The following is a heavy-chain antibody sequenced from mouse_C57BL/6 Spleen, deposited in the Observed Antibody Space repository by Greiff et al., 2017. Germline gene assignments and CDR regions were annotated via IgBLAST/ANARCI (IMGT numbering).Heavy chain of an antibody. J-gene: IGHJ3*01. Sequence: EVKLVESGPGMVKPSQSLSLTCTVTGYSITSGYDWHWIRHFPGNKLEWMGYISYSGSTNYNPSLNSRISITHDTSKNHFFLKLNSVTTEDTATYYCARAGDGYYAWFAYWGQGTLVTVSA. CDR1: GYSITSGYD. V-gene: IGHV3-1*01. D-gene: IGHD2-3*01. CDR3: ARAGDGYYAWFAY. CDR2: ISYSGST.